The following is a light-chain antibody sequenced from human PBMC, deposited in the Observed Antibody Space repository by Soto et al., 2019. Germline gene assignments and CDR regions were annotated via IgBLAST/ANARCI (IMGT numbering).Light chain of an antibody. V-gene: IGKV2-30*01. Sequence: DVVLTQSPLSLPVTLGQPASISCRSSLSLVYSDGSTYLNWFQQRPGQSPRRLIYTVSNRESGVTERFSGSWSGTDFTLEISRVEAEDVGVYYCMQGAHWPPITFGQGTLLEIK. CDR3: MQGAHWPPIT. CDR2: TVS. J-gene: IGKJ5*01. CDR1: LSLVYSDGSTY.